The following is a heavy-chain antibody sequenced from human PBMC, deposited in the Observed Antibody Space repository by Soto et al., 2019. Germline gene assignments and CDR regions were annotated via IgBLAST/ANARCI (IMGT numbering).Heavy chain of an antibody. Sequence: PSETLSLTCSVSGGSISSNSYSWGWIRQPPGKGLEWIGTLYSNSDTYYNPSLKSRVTISADTSQNQFSLDLTSVTATDTAVYFCARHPGYCSGGSCNGQYTLDVWGQGTTVTVS. V-gene: IGHV4-39*01. D-gene: IGHD2-15*01. CDR3: ARHPGYCSGGSCNGQYTLDV. CDR1: GGSISSNSYS. CDR2: LYSNSDT. J-gene: IGHJ6*02.